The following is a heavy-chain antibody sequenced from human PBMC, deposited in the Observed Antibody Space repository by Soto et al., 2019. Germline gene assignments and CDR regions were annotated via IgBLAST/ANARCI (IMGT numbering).Heavy chain of an antibody. CDR3: ARANYFDNSGPYDY. J-gene: IGHJ4*02. Sequence: SETLSLTCTVSGGSISSGDYYWSWIRQPPGKGLEWIGYIYYSGSTYYNPSLKSRVTISVDTSKNQFSLKLNSMTAADTAVYYCARANYFDNSGPYDYWGPGTLVTVSS. CDR2: IYYSGST. D-gene: IGHD3-22*01. CDR1: GGSISSGDYY. V-gene: IGHV4-30-4*01.